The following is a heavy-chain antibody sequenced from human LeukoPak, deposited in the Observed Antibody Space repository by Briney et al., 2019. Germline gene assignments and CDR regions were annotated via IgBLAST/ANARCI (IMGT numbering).Heavy chain of an antibody. V-gene: IGHV4-31*03. CDR3: ARGPFIVVVPAAISD. D-gene: IGHD2-2*02. CDR2: IYYSGST. Sequence: SQTLSLTCTVSGGSISSGGYYWSWIRQHPGKGLEWIGYIYYSGSTYYNPSLKSRVTISVDTSKNQFSLKLSSVTAAGTAVYYCARGPFIVVVPAAISDWGQGTLVTVSS. CDR1: GGSISSGGYY. J-gene: IGHJ4*02.